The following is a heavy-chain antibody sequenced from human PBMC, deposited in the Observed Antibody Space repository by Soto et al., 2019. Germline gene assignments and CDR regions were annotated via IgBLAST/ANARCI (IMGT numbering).Heavy chain of an antibody. CDR1: GFSFRSYY. CDR3: ARVGTYYGSGSPYYSDY. Sequence: PGGSLRLSCAASGFSFRSYYMNWVRQAPGKGLEWVSSISSSSSYINYADSVKRRFTISRDNAKNSLYLQMNSLRAEDTAVYYCARVGTYYGSGSPYYSDYWGQGTLVTVSS. J-gene: IGHJ4*02. CDR2: ISSSSSYI. D-gene: IGHD3-10*01. V-gene: IGHV3-21*01.